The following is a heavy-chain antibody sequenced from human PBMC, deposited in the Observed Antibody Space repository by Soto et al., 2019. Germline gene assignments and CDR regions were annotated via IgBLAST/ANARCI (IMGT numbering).Heavy chain of an antibody. CDR1: GGSISSSSYY. Sequence: SETLSLTCTVSGGSISSSSYYWGWIRQPPGKGLEWIGSIYYSGSTYYNPSLKSRVTISVDTSKNQFSLKLSSVTAADTAVYYCASYGDPTSYFDYWGQGTLVTVSS. D-gene: IGHD4-17*01. J-gene: IGHJ4*02. V-gene: IGHV4-39*01. CDR2: IYYSGST. CDR3: ASYGDPTSYFDY.